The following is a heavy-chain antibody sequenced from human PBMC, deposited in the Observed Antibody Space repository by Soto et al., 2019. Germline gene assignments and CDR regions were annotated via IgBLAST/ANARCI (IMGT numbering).Heavy chain of an antibody. D-gene: IGHD2-8*01. CDR1: GYTFTSYD. J-gene: IGHJ4*02. Sequence: QVQLVQSGAQVKKPAASVKVSCKASGYTFTSYDINWVRQATGQGLEWMGWMNPNTVNTDFAQKFQGRVTMTRNTAISTAYMELSSLRSEDTAVYYCARSGPDRYCSTYSCRVFDYWGQGTLVTVSS. V-gene: IGHV1-8*01. CDR2: MNPNTVNT. CDR3: ARSGPDRYCSTYSCRVFDY.